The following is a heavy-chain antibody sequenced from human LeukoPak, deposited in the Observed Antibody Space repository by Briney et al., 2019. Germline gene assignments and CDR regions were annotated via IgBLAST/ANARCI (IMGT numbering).Heavy chain of an antibody. J-gene: IGHJ4*02. V-gene: IGHV3-30*02. CDR3: ARGARRVVRGVISYYFDY. CDR1: GFTFSSYG. CDR2: IRYDGSNK. D-gene: IGHD3-10*01. Sequence: GGSLRLSCAASGFTFSSYGMHWVRQAPGKGLEWVAFIRYDGSNKYYADSVKGRFTISRDNSKNTLYLQMNSLRSEDTAVYYCARGARRVVRGVISYYFDYWGQGTLVTVSS.